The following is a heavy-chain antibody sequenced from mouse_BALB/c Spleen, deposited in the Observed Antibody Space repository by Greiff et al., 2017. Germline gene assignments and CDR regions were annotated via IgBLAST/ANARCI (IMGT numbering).Heavy chain of an antibody. D-gene: IGHD1-2*01. Sequence: EVMLVESGGGLVKPGGSLKLSCAASGFTFSSYAMSWVRQSPEKRLEWVAEISSGGSYTYYPDTVTGRFTISRDNAKNTLYLEMSSLRSEDTAMYYCARDGITTAPHYYAMDSWGQGTSVTVSS. CDR2: ISSGGSYT. CDR1: GFTFSSYA. J-gene: IGHJ4*01. CDR3: ARDGITTAPHYYAMDS. V-gene: IGHV5-9-4*01.